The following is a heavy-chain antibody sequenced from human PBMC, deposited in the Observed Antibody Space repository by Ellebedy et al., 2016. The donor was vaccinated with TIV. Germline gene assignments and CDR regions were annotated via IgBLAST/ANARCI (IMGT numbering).Heavy chain of an antibody. CDR3: ARDDSWKLDY. CDR2: ISTSSSTI. D-gene: IGHD1-1*01. V-gene: IGHV3-48*04. Sequence: GESLKISCAASGLTFSSCGMNWVRQAPGKGLEWVSYISTSSSTIFYADSVNGRFTISRDNAKNSLYLQLNSLRAEETATYYCARDDSWKLDYWGQGTLVSVSS. J-gene: IGHJ4*02. CDR1: GLTFSSCG.